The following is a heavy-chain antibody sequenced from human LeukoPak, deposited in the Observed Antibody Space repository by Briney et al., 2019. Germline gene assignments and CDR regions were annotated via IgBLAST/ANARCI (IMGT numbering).Heavy chain of an antibody. D-gene: IGHD1-14*01. Sequence: SGGSLRLSCAASGFTFSSCGFNWVRQAPGKGLEWVSSIGPTGTDRYYADSVRGRFTISRDNARNSMYLQMDSLRDEDTAVYYCATETIGRHYDYWGQGTLLTVSS. CDR1: GFTFSSCG. CDR2: IGPTGTDR. CDR3: ATETIGRHYDY. J-gene: IGHJ4*02. V-gene: IGHV3-21*01.